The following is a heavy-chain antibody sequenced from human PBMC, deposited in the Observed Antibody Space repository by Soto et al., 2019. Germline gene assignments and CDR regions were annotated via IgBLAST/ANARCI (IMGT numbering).Heavy chain of an antibody. J-gene: IGHJ5*02. CDR1: GGAFSGYY. V-gene: IGHV4-34*01. D-gene: IGHD3-10*01. CDR3: AKLLLWFGESRGRWFDP. Sequence: PAETLSLTCAVYGGAFSGYYWSWIRQPPGKGREWIGEINHSGSTNYNPSLKSRVTISVDTSKNQFSLKLSSVTAADTAVYYCAKLLLWFGESRGRWFDPWGQGTLVTVSS. CDR2: INHSGST.